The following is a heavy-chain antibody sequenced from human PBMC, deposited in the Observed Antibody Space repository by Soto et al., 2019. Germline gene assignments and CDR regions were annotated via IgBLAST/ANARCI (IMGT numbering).Heavy chain of an antibody. Sequence: QVQLVESGGDVVQPGRSLRRSCAASGFTFSSYGMHWVRQAPGKGLEWVAVISYDGSVKYYADSVKGRFTISRDNSKNTLYLQMNSLRAEDTAVYYCAGEVASGYWGQGTLVTVSS. V-gene: IGHV3-30*03. CDR3: AGEVASGY. J-gene: IGHJ4*02. CDR2: ISYDGSVK. D-gene: IGHD2-21*01. CDR1: GFTFSSYG.